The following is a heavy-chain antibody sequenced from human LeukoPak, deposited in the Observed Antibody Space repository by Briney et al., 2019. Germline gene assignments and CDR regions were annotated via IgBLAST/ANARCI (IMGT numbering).Heavy chain of an antibody. CDR2: SRNKANSYTT. J-gene: IGHJ4*02. D-gene: IGHD3-10*01. V-gene: IGHV3-72*01. CDR1: GFTFNDYY. Sequence: GGSLRLSCAASGFTFNDYYMDWVRQAPGEGLEWLGRSRNKANSYTTEYAASVKGRFTVSRDASQNSLYLQMNSLKIEDTAVYYCARVKTSGTYELDYWGQGTLVTVSS. CDR3: ARVKTSGTYELDY.